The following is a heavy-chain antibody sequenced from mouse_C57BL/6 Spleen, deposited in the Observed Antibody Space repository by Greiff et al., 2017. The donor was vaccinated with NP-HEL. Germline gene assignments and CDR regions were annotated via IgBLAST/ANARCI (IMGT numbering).Heavy chain of an antibody. Sequence: QVQLQQSGAELVRPGTSVKLSCKASGYTFTSYWMHWVKQRPGQGLEWIGVIDPSDSYTNYNQKFKGKATLTVDTSSSTAYMQLSSLTSEDSAVYYCARERTTRDFDVWGTGTTVTVSS. V-gene: IGHV1-59*01. CDR1: GYTFTSYW. CDR3: ARERTTRDFDV. D-gene: IGHD1-1*01. CDR2: IDPSDSYT. J-gene: IGHJ1*03.